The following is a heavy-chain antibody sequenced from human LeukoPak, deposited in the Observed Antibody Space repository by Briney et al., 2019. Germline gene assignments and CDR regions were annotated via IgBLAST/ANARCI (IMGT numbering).Heavy chain of an antibody. D-gene: IGHD5-18*01. CDR2: FDPEDGET. J-gene: IGHJ4*02. Sequence: ASVKVSCKVSGYTLTELSMHWVRQAPGKGLEWMGGFDPEDGETIYAQKFQGRVTMTEDTSTDTAYMGLSSLRSEDTAVYYCARDWGHSYGHPPSDYWGQGTLVTVSS. CDR3: ARDWGHSYGHPPSDY. CDR1: GYTLTELS. V-gene: IGHV1-24*01.